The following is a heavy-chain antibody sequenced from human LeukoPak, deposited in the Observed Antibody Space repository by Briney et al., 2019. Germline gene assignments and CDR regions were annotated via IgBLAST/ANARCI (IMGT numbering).Heavy chain of an antibody. D-gene: IGHD5-24*01. CDR2: MNPNSGDT. V-gene: IGHV1-8*03. CDR1: GYTFTNYD. CDR3: AREMATIHDAFDI. Sequence: ASVKVSCKASGYTFTNYDINWVRQATGQGLEWMGWMNPNSGDTGYAQKFQGRVTITRNTSTSTAYMELSSLRSEDTAVYYCAREMATIHDAFDIWGQGTMVTVSS. J-gene: IGHJ3*02.